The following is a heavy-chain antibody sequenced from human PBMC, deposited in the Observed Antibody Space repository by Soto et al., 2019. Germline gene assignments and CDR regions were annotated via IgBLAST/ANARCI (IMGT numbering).Heavy chain of an antibody. J-gene: IGHJ6*02. CDR1: GFTVNSHA. V-gene: IGHV3-23*01. CDR3: TKSRRGILMVYGFGGMDV. CDR2: ISGSGDGT. Sequence: GGSLRLSCAASGFTVNSHAMSWVRQAPGKGLEWVASISGSGDGTYYGDSVKGRFTISRDSSSSTLYLQMNNLRGEDTAVYFCTKSRRGILMVYGFGGMDVWGQGTTVTVAS. D-gene: IGHD2-8*01.